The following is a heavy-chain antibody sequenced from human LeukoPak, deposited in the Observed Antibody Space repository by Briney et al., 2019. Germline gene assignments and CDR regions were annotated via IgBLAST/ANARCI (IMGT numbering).Heavy chain of an antibody. CDR2: IYYSGST. V-gene: IGHV4-61*01. CDR1: GGSVSSGSYY. J-gene: IGHJ3*02. Sequence: SETLSLTCTVSGGSVSSGSYYWSWIRQPPGKGLEWIGYIYYSGSTNYDPSLKSRVTISVDTSKNQFSLKLSSVTAADTAVYYCARVFDVVVPAAMTDAFDIWGQGTMVTVSS. D-gene: IGHD2-2*01. CDR3: ARVFDVVVPAAMTDAFDI.